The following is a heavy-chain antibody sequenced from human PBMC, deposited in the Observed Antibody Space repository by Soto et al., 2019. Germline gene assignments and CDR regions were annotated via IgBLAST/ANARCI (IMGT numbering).Heavy chain of an antibody. V-gene: IGHV1-18*01. CDR1: GYTFTSYG. CDR2: ISANNGNT. J-gene: IGHJ4*02. CDR3: ARDRGSYALDS. D-gene: IGHD1-26*01. Sequence: QVQLVQSGAEVKKPGASVKVACKASGYTFTSYGISWVRQAPGQGLEWMGWISANNGNTNYAQKLQGRVTMTTDTSKSPASMALRSLSADDTAVYYCARDRGSYALDSWGQGTLVTVSS.